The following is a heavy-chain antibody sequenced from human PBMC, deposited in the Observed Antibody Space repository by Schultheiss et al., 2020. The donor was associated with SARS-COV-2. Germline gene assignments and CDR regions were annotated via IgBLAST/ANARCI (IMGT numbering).Heavy chain of an antibody. J-gene: IGHJ4*02. D-gene: IGHD3-22*01. CDR3: ARDHNYYDSSWVVDY. CDR1: GFTLSNAW. Sequence: GESLKISCAASGFTLSNAWMSWVRQAPGKGLEWVGRIKSKTNGGTTDYAAPVKGRFTISRDDSKNTLYLQMNSLKTEDTAVYYCARDHNYYDSSWVVDYWGQGTLVTVSS. CDR2: IKSKTNGGTT. V-gene: IGHV3-15*01.